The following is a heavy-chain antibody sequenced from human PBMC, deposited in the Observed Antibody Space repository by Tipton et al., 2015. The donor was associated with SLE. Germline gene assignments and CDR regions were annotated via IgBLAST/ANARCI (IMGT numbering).Heavy chain of an antibody. J-gene: IGHJ3*02. V-gene: IGHV4-39*07. Sequence: TLSLTCTVSGGSISSSSYYWGWICQPPGKGLEWIGSIYYSGSTYYNPSLKSRVTISVDTSKNQFSLKLSSVTAADTAVYYCARGGYSRGSAFDIWGQGTMVTVSS. CDR1: GGSISSSSYY. D-gene: IGHD5-18*01. CDR3: ARGGYSRGSAFDI. CDR2: IYYSGST.